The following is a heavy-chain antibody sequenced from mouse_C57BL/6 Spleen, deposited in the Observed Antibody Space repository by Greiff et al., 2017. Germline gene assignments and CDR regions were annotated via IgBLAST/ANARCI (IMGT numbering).Heavy chain of an antibody. CDR1: GYTFTDYY. Sequence: VQLQRSGPELVKPGASVKISCKASGYTFTDYYMNWVKQSHGKSLEWIGDINPNNGGTSYNQKFKGKATLTVDKSSSTAYMELRSLTSEDSAVYYCADVDAMDYWGQGSSVTVSS. J-gene: IGHJ4*01. V-gene: IGHV1-26*01. CDR3: ADVDAMDY. CDR2: INPNNGGT.